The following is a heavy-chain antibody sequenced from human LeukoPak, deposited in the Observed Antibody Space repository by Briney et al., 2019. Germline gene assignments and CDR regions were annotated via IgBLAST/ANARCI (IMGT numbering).Heavy chain of an antibody. CDR1: RGSLSSHS. D-gene: IGHD3-10*01. CDR2: VSYSGFT. J-gene: IGHJ4*02. Sequence: PSETLSLPRTVSRGSLSSHSWSWIRQPPGKGLDWIGSVSYSGFTKYNPSLESRVSMSVDTSKDQFSLRLSSVTAADTAFYYCARATGGLTLFDYWGQGIPVTVSS. V-gene: IGHV4-59*11. CDR3: ARATGGLTLFDY.